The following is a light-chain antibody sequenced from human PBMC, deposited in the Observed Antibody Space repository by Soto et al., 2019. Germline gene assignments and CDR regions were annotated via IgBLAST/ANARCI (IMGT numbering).Light chain of an antibody. CDR2: AAS. Sequence: DIQMTQSPSSVCASVGDRVTITCRASQGISSWVAWYQQKPGKAPNLLIYAASSLQSGVPSRFSGSGSGTEFTLTIGSLQPEDFATYYCQQADTFPLTFGGGTKVEIK. J-gene: IGKJ4*01. CDR1: QGISSW. CDR3: QQADTFPLT. V-gene: IGKV1-12*01.